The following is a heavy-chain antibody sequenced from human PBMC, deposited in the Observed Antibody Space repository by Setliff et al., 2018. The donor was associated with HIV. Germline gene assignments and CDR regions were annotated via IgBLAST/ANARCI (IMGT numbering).Heavy chain of an antibody. Sequence: GGSLRLSCAASGFSFTSYAMHWVRQAPGKGLEWVSAMTDSVASTYYADSVKGRFTISSDNFKSTLYLQMHSLRAEDTAVYYCAKGRGPMAYFEYWGQGTLVTVSS. CDR2: MTDSVAST. CDR1: GFSFTSYA. V-gene: IGHV3-23*01. CDR3: AKGRGPMAYFEY. J-gene: IGHJ4*02.